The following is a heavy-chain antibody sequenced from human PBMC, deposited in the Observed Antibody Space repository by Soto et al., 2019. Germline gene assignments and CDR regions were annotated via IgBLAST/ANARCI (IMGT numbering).Heavy chain of an antibody. J-gene: IGHJ6*03. CDR3: AKSGYSYGPYYYYMDV. V-gene: IGHV3-23*01. CDR2: ISGSGGST. CDR1: GFTFSSYA. D-gene: IGHD5-18*01. Sequence: GGSLRLSCAASGFTFSSYAMSWVRQAPGKGLEWVSAISGSGGSTYYADSVKGRFTISRDNSKNTLYLQMNSLRAEDTAVYYCAKSGYSYGPYYYYMDVWGKGTTVTVSS.